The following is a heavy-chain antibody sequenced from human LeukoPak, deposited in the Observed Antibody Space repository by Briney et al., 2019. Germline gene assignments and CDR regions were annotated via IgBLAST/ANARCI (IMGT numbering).Heavy chain of an antibody. V-gene: IGHV4-39*01. J-gene: IGHJ4*02. Sequence: SETLSLTCTVSGGSISSSSYYWGWIRQPPGKGLEWIGSIYYSGSTYYNPPLKSRVTISVDTSKNQFSLKLSSVTAADTAVYYCARTYCSSTSCYMWDWGQGTLVTVSS. CDR2: IYYSGST. CDR1: GGSISSSSYY. CDR3: ARTYCSSTSCYMWD. D-gene: IGHD2-2*02.